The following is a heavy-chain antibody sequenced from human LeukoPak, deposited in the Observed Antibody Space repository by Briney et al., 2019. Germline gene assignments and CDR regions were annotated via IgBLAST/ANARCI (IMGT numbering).Heavy chain of an antibody. CDR3: AREDMSPWELWD. CDR1: GYTFTSYG. CDR2: ISAYNGNT. D-gene: IGHD1-26*01. Sequence: ASVKVSCKASGYTFTSYGIGWVRQAPGQGLEWMGWISAYNGNTNYAQKLQGRVTMTTDTSTSTAYMELRSLRSDDTAVYYCAREDMSPWELWDWGQGTLVTVSS. V-gene: IGHV1-18*01. J-gene: IGHJ4*02.